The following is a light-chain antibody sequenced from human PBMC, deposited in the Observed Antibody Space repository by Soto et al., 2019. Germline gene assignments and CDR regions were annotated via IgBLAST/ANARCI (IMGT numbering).Light chain of an antibody. Sequence: QSVLTQPASVSGSPGQSITITCTETRSDVGGYNSVSWYQQHPGKAPKLMIYEVSNRPSGVSNRFSGSKSGNTASLTISGLQAEDEADFYCSSYTSSNTLVFGGGTKLTVL. CDR3: SSYTSSNTLV. CDR1: RSDVGGYNS. V-gene: IGLV2-14*01. CDR2: EVS. J-gene: IGLJ3*02.